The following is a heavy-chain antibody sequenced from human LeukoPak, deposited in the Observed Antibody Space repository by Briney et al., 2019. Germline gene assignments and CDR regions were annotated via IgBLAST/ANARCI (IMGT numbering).Heavy chain of an antibody. J-gene: IGHJ4*02. D-gene: IGHD6-25*01. Sequence: GGSLRLSCAASGFTFRSYGMHWVRQAPGKGLEWVSYISSSGSTIYYADSVKGRFTISRDNAKNSLYLQMNSLRAEDTAVYYCARSGYRYYFDYWGQGTLVTVSS. CDR1: GFTFRSYG. V-gene: IGHV3-48*04. CDR3: ARSGYRYYFDY. CDR2: ISSSGSTI.